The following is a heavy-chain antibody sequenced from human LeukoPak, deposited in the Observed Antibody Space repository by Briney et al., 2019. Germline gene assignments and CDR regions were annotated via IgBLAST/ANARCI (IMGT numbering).Heavy chain of an antibody. V-gene: IGHV3-48*03. CDR2: ISSSGSTI. J-gene: IGHJ4*02. CDR1: GFTFSSYE. D-gene: IGHD3-22*01. Sequence: PGGSLRLSCAASGFTFSSYEMNWVRQAPGKGLERVSYISSSGSTIYYADSVKGRFTISRDNAKNSLYLQMNSLRAEDTAVYYCARDPYYYDSSGCFDYWGQGTLVTVSS. CDR3: ARDPYYYDSSGCFDY.